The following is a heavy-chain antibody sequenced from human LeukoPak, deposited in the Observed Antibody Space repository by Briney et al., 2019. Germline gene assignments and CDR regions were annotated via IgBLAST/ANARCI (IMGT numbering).Heavy chain of an antibody. J-gene: IGHJ4*02. D-gene: IGHD3-16*02. V-gene: IGHV3-30-3*01. CDR2: ISYDGSNK. Sequence: GGSLRLSCAASGFTFSSYAMHWVRQAPGKGLEWVAVISYDGSNKYYADSVKGRFTISRDNSKNTLYLLMNSLRAEDTAVYYCARENEDVRLGELSLWYYFDYWGQGTLVTVSS. CDR1: GFTFSSYA. CDR3: ARENEDVRLGELSLWYYFDY.